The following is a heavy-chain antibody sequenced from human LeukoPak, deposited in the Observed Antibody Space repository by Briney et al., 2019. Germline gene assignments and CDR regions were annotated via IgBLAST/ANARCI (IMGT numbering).Heavy chain of an antibody. CDR1: GGSISSSSYY. D-gene: IGHD2-15*01. Sequence: SETLSLTCTVSGGSISSSSYYWGWIRQPPGKGLEWIGSIYYSGSTYYNPSLKSRVTISVDTSKNQFSLKLSSVTAADTAVYYCARGDCSGGSCYRYFDYWGQGTLVTVSS. CDR3: ARGDCSGGSCYRYFDY. CDR2: IYYSGST. J-gene: IGHJ4*02. V-gene: IGHV4-39*07.